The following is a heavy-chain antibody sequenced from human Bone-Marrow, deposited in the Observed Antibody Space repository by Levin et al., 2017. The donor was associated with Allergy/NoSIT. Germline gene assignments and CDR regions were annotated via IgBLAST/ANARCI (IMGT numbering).Heavy chain of an antibody. CDR2: IYPSSGGT. V-gene: IGHV1-2*06. CDR3: AREDWYFDF. J-gene: IGHJ2*01. Sequence: ASVKVSCKASGYRFTDKHLHWVRQAPGQGLEWMGRIYPSSGGTDYEQKFQGRVTMTRDTSISTAYMEVSSLRPDDTAIYYCAREDWYFDFWGRGTLITVSS. CDR1: GYRFTDKH.